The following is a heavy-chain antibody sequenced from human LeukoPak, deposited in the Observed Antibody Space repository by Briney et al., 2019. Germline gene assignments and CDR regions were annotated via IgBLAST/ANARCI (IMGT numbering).Heavy chain of an antibody. CDR3: ARVRYSYACGYFDY. Sequence: PGGSLRLSCAASGFTFSNYAMNWVRQAPGKELEGVSGISESGGNTFYADSGKGRFTISTDNAKNSLDLQMNSLRAEDTAVYYCARVRYSYACGYFDYWGQGTLVTVSS. V-gene: IGHV3-23*01. CDR1: GFTFSNYA. D-gene: IGHD5-18*01. CDR2: ISESGGNT. J-gene: IGHJ4*02.